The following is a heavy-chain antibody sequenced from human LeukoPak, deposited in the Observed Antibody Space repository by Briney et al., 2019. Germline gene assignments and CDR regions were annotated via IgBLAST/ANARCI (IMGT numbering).Heavy chain of an antibody. CDR1: GFTFSSYG. V-gene: IGHV3-30*02. Sequence: GGSLRLSCAASGFTFSSYGMYWVRQAPGKGLEWVAFIRYDGNNKYYADSVKGRFTISRDNSRNTMYLQMTSLRPEDTAVYYCAKVLSAMDTTFDYWGQGTLVTVSS. CDR3: AKVLSAMDTTFDY. J-gene: IGHJ4*02. D-gene: IGHD5-18*01. CDR2: IRYDGNNK.